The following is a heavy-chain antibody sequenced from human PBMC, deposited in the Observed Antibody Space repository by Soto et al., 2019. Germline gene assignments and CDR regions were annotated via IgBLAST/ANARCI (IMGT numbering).Heavy chain of an antibody. D-gene: IGHD3-3*01. CDR3: ASHYDFWSGYYYYYGMDV. CDR1: GFTFISYA. J-gene: IGHJ6*02. CDR2: ISGSGGST. V-gene: IGHV3-23*01. Sequence: PGGSLRLSCAASGFTFISYAMSLVRHSPWKWLEWVSAISGSGGSTYYADSVKGRFTISRDNAKNSLYLQMNSLRAEDTAVYYCASHYDFWSGYYYYYGMDVWGQGTTVTVSS.